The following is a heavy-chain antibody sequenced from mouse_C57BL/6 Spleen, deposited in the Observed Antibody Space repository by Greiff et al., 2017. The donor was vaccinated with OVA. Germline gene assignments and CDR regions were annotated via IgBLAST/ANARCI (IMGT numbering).Heavy chain of an antibody. Sequence: QVQLQQPGAELVKPGASVKLSCKASGYTFTSYWMHWVKQRPGRGLEWIGRIDPNSGGTKYNEKFKSKATLTVDKPSSTAYMQLSSLTSEEAAVYDCARSYGSSYYYDMYYWGQGTSVTVSS. CDR1: GYTFTSYW. CDR3: ARSYGSSYYYDMYY. J-gene: IGHJ4*01. CDR2: IDPNSGGT. D-gene: IGHD1-1*01. V-gene: IGHV1-72*01.